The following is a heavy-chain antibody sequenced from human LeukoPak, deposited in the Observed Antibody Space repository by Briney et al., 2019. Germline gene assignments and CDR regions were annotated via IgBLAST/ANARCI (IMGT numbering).Heavy chain of an antibody. D-gene: IGHD6-13*01. Sequence: SETLSLTCTVSGGSISSYYWSWIRQPPGKGLEWIGYIYYSGSTNYNPSPKSRVTISVDTSKNQFSLKLSSVTAADTAVYYCARERQQLVFDYWGQGTLVTVSS. CDR2: IYYSGST. CDR3: ARERQQLVFDY. V-gene: IGHV4-59*01. J-gene: IGHJ4*02. CDR1: GGSISSYY.